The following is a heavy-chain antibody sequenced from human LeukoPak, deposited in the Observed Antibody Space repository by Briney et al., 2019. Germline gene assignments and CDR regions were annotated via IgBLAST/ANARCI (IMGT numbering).Heavy chain of an antibody. CDR1: GGTFSSYA. CDR2: IIPIFGTA. Sequence: PQASVKVSCKASGGTFSSYAISWVRQAPGQGLEWMGGIIPIFGTANYAQKFQGRVTITADESTSTAYMELSSLRSEDTAVYYCARNAIRGVIIPNWFDPRGQGTLVTVSS. D-gene: IGHD3-10*01. CDR3: ARNAIRGVIIPNWFDP. J-gene: IGHJ5*02. V-gene: IGHV1-69*13.